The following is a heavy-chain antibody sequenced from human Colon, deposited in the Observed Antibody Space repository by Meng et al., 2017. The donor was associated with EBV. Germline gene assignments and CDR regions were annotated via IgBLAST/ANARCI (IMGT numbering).Heavy chain of an antibody. CDR3: ARDGGVTHIP. D-gene: IGHD2-8*02. CDR2: IYHNGQT. J-gene: IGHJ5*02. Sequence: QRRLPDAAAGLLKPLGPLTLHFAVSGTSIRTFNWWSWIRQSPGEGLEWIGAIYHNGQTNYNPSLKSRVSMSVDESKNEFSLNLKSVTAADTAVYYCARDGGVTHIPWGQGVLVTVSS. V-gene: IGHV4-4*02. CDR1: GTSIRTFNW.